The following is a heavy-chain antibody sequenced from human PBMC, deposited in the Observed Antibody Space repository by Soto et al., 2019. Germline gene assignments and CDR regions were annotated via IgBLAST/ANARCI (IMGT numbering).Heavy chain of an antibody. V-gene: IGHV1-24*01. CDR3: ARMLGVWGSYRLDI. CDR2: FDPEDGET. Sequence: ASVKVSCKVSGYTLTELSIHWVRQAPGKGLECMGGFDPEDGETIYAQKFQGRVTMTEDTSTDTAYMELRSLRSDDTAVYYCARMLGVWGSYRLDIWGQGTMVTVSS. J-gene: IGHJ3*02. CDR1: GYTLTELS. D-gene: IGHD3-16*02.